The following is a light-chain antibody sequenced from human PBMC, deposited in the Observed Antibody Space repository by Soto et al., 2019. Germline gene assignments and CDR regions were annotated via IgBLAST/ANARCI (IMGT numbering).Light chain of an antibody. CDR1: QVIRND. J-gene: IGKJ3*01. Sequence: AIQITQSPSSLSSSVGDRVGITCLASQVIRNDLDWFQQKPGKAPKLLIYAASNLQSGVPARFSGSGSGTDFTLTISSLQPEDFATYYCLQKYFYPFTFGPGTKVDIK. CDR2: AAS. CDR3: LQKYFYPFT. V-gene: IGKV1-6*01.